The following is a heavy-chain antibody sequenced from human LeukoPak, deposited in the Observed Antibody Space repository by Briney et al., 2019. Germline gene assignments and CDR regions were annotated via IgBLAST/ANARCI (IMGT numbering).Heavy chain of an antibody. CDR3: ATDTPNANQQLGRYYYGMDV. J-gene: IGHJ6*02. D-gene: IGHD6-13*01. Sequence: ASVKVSCKVSGYTLTELSMHWVRQAPGKGLEWIGGFDPEDGGTIYAQKFQGRVTITEDTSTDTAYVELSSLRSEDTAVYYCATDTPNANQQLGRYYYGMDVWGQGTTVTVSS. V-gene: IGHV1-24*01. CDR1: GYTLTELS. CDR2: FDPEDGGT.